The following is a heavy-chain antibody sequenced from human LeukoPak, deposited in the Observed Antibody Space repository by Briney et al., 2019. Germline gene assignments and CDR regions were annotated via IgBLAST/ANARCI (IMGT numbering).Heavy chain of an antibody. CDR1: GGSISSSSYY. V-gene: IGHV4-39*01. D-gene: IGHD3-22*01. J-gene: IGHJ4*02. CDR3: ASFDYYDSSGFDY. CDR2: IYYSGST. Sequence: SETLSLTCTVSGGSISSSSYYWGWIRQPPGKGLEWIGSIYYSGSTYYNPSLKSRVTISVGTSKNQFSLKLSSVTAADTAVCYCASFDYYDSSGFDYWGQGTLVTVSS.